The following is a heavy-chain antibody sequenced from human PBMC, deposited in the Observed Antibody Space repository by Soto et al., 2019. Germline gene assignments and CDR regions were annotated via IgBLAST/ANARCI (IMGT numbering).Heavy chain of an antibody. V-gene: IGHV1-58*01. J-gene: IGHJ6*02. Sequence: GASVKVSCKASGFTFTSSAVQWVRQARGQRLEWIGWIVVGSGNTNYAQKFQERVTISRDNGKNSLYLQMNSLRPEDTALYYCAKDHYGSAIYGMDVWGQGTTVTVSS. D-gene: IGHD3-10*01. CDR1: GFTFTSSA. CDR2: IVVGSGNT. CDR3: AKDHYGSAIYGMDV.